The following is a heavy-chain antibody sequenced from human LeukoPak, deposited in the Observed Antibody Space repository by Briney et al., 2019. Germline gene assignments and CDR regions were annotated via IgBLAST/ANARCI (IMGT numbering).Heavy chain of an antibody. CDR3: ARDRGAVAATWFDY. CDR1: GFTFSGYY. Sequence: GGSLRLSCAASGFTFSGYYMSWIRQAPGKGLEWVSCIGGSSSGYTNYADSVKGRFTISRDNAKNSLYLQMDGLRVEDTAVYYCARDRGAVAATWFDYWGQGTLVSVSS. V-gene: IGHV3-11*05. D-gene: IGHD6-19*01. J-gene: IGHJ4*02. CDR2: IGGSSSGYT.